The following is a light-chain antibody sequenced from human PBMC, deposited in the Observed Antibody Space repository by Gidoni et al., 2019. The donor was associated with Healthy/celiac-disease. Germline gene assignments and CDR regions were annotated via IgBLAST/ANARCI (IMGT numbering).Light chain of an antibody. CDR3: QQRSNWPVT. J-gene: IGKJ3*01. CDR2: DAS. V-gene: IGKV3-11*01. Sequence: EIVFTQSPATLSLSPGERATLPCRASQSVSSYLAWYQQKPGQAPRLLIYDASNRATGIPARFSGSGSGTDFTLTISSLEPEDFAVYSCQQRSNWPVTFGPXTKVDIK. CDR1: QSVSSY.